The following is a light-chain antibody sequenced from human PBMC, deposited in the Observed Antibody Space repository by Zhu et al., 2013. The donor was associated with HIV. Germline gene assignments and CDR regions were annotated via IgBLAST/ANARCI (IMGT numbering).Light chain of an antibody. CDR2: EVK. CDR3: SSYTSSSTLKV. CDR1: TSDVGSYDL. V-gene: IGLV2-14*02. J-gene: IGLJ3*02. Sequence: QSALTQPASVSGSPGQSITMSCTGTTSDVGSYDLVSWYQQHPGKAPKLLIYEVKERPSGISNRFSGSKSGNTASLTISGLQAEDEGDYYCSSYTSSSTLKVFGGGTKLTVL.